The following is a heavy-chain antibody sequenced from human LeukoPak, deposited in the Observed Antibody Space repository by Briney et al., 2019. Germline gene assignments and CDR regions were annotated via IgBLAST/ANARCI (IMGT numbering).Heavy chain of an antibody. CDR2: IYHSGST. Sequence: SETLSLTCAVSGGSISSGGYSWSWIRQPPGKGLEWIGYIYHSGSTYYNPSLKSRVTISVDRSKNQFSLKLSSVTAAETAVYYCARGMNYDSSGYYTPEYYFDYWGQGTLVTVSS. D-gene: IGHD3-22*01. V-gene: IGHV4-30-2*01. J-gene: IGHJ4*02. CDR3: ARGMNYDSSGYYTPEYYFDY. CDR1: GGSISSGGYS.